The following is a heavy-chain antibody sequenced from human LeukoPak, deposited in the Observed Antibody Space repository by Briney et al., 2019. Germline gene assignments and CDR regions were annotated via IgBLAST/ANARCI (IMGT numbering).Heavy chain of an antibody. CDR2: ISYDGSNK. CDR3: ARDNEIGTYSYGYQGY. Sequence: GGSLRLSCAASGFTSSNYAIHWVRQAPGKGLEWVAVISYDGSNKYYADSVKGRFSISRDNSKNTLYLQMNSLRAEDTAVYYCARDNEIGTYSYGYQGYWGQGTLVTVSS. V-gene: IGHV3-30-3*01. J-gene: IGHJ4*02. D-gene: IGHD5-18*01. CDR1: GFTSSNYA.